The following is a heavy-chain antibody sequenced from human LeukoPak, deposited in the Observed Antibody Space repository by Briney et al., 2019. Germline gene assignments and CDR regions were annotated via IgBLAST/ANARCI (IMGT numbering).Heavy chain of an antibody. D-gene: IGHD3-16*02. CDR3: AKRVWGSYRYTDY. Sequence: PGESLRLSCAASGFTVSSNYMSWVRQAPGQGLEWVSVIYSGGSTYHADSVKGRFTISRDNSKNTLYLQMNSLRAEDTAVYYCAKRVWGSYRYTDYWGQGTLVTVSS. CDR2: IYSGGST. V-gene: IGHV3-53*01. J-gene: IGHJ4*02. CDR1: GFTVSSNY.